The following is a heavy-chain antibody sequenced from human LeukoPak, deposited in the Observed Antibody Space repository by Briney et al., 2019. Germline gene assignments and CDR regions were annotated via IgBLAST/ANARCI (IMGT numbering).Heavy chain of an antibody. Sequence: AGGSLRLSCAASGFTFSDHYMDWVRPAPGKGLEWVGRIKSKTDGGTTDYAAPVKGRFTIPRDDSKNTLYLQMNILKTEDTAVYYCATDRRDWSPRDWGQGTLVTVSS. J-gene: IGHJ4*02. D-gene: IGHD1-1*01. V-gene: IGHV3-15*01. CDR3: ATDRRDWSPRD. CDR1: GFTFSDHY. CDR2: IKSKTDGGTT.